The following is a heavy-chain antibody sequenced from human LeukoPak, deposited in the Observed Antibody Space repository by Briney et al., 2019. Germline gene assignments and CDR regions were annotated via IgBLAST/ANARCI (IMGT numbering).Heavy chain of an antibody. CDR2: IYYSGST. V-gene: IGHV4-39*07. D-gene: IGHD2-15*01. CDR3: ARHSSGYYYGMDV. CDR1: GGSISSSSYY. J-gene: IGHJ6*02. Sequence: SETLSLACTVSGGSISSSSYYWGWIRQPPGRGVEGIGSIYYSGSTYYNPSLMSRVTISVDTSNNQFSLKVSSVTAADTAVYYCARHSSGYYYGMDVWGQGTTVTVSS.